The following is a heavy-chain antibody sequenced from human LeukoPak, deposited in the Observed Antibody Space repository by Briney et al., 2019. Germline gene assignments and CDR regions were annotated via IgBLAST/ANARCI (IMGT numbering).Heavy chain of an antibody. CDR3: ASRKLWFGELLDY. CDR2: IYYSGST. J-gene: IGHJ4*02. CDR1: GGSISSYY. D-gene: IGHD3-10*01. V-gene: IGHV4-59*01. Sequence: PSETLSLTCTVSGGSISSYYWSWIRQPPGKGLEWIGYIYYSGSTNYNPSLKSRVTISVDTSKNQFSLKLSSVTAADTAVYYCASRKLWFGELLDYWGQGIMVTVSS.